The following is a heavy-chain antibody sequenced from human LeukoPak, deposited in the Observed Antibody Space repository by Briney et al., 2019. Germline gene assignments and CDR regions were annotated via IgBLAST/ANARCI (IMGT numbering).Heavy chain of an antibody. CDR3: ARAGYKTDY. J-gene: IGHJ4*02. Sequence: SETLSLTCAVYGVSFSGYYWSWIRQPPGKGLEWIGEINHSGSTNYNPSLKSRVTISVDTSKNQFSLKLSSVTAADTAVYYCARAGYKTDYWGQGTLVTVSS. V-gene: IGHV4-34*01. D-gene: IGHD5-18*01. CDR1: GVSFSGYY. CDR2: INHSGST.